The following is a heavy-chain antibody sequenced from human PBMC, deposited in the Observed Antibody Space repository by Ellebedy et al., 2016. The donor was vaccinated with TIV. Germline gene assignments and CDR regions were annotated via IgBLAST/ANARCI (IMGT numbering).Heavy chain of an antibody. CDR1: GYTFTSYG. CDR3: ARNPYIGTY. Sequence: SVKVSXXASGYTFTSYGISWVRQAPGQGLEWMGGIIPIFGTANYAQKFQGRVTMTRDTSTSTVYMELSSLRSEDTAVYYCARNPYIGTYWGQGTLVTVSS. D-gene: IGHD1-26*01. V-gene: IGHV1-69*05. CDR2: IIPIFGTA. J-gene: IGHJ4*02.